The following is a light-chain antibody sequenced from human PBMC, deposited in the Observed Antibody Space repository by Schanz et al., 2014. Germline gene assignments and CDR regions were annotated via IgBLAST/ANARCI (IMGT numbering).Light chain of an antibody. Sequence: QSALTQPASVSGSPGQSITISCTGTSSDVGGYNYVSWYQQHPGEAPKLMVYDVSNRPSGVSIRFSGSKSGNTASLTISGLQAEDEADYYCSSYTSTRILVVFGTGTKVTVL. CDR3: SSYTSTRILVV. J-gene: IGLJ1*01. V-gene: IGLV2-14*01. CDR1: SSDVGGYNY. CDR2: DVS.